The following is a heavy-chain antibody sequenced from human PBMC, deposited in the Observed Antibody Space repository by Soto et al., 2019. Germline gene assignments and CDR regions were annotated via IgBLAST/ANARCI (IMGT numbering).Heavy chain of an antibody. J-gene: IGHJ4*02. CDR1: EFTFSSYE. CDR3: VRFGGAGAGAGDY. CDR2: ISSSGTTI. V-gene: IGHV3-48*03. D-gene: IGHD6-13*01. Sequence: EVQLVESGGGLVQPGGSLRLSCVASEFTFSSYEMNWVRQAPGKGLEWVSYISSSGTTIYYTDSVKGRFTISRDNAKKALCLQMTMLRAEDPAVYYGVRFGGAGAGAGDYWGQGTLVTVSS.